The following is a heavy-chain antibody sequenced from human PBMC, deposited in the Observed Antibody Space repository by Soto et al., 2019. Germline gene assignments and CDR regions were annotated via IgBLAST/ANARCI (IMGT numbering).Heavy chain of an antibody. Sequence: ASVKVSCKASGYTFTDHHLHWVRQAPGQGLEWMGWINPNRGGTKYAQKFQDRVTMTCDTSVSTAYLELSSLSSDDTALYYCAREASAVVSLDPWGQGTQVTVSS. CDR1: GYTFTDHH. V-gene: IGHV1-2*02. J-gene: IGHJ5*02. D-gene: IGHD2-15*01. CDR2: INPNRGGT. CDR3: AREASAVVSLDP.